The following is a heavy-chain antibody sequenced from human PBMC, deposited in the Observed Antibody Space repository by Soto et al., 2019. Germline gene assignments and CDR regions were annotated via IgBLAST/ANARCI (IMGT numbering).Heavy chain of an antibody. Sequence: SETLSLTCAVSGGSFRGYFWSWIRQSPDKGLEWIGEINDSGNTYYNPSFKSRLTISVGTSRSQISLRMTSVTAADSAVYYCQGGDFWGQGTRVTVSS. CDR2: INDSGNT. J-gene: IGHJ4*02. D-gene: IGHD3-16*01. CDR1: GGSFRGYF. CDR3: QGGDF. V-gene: IGHV4-34*01.